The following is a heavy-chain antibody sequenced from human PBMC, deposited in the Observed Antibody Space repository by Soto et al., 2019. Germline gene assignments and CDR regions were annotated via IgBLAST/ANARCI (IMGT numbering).Heavy chain of an antibody. CDR1: VGSFSGYY. CDR2: INHSGST. Sequence: SWTLSLTCSVYVGSFSGYYWSWIRQPPGKGLEWIWEINHSGSTNYNPSLKSRVTISVDTSKNQFSLKLSSVTAADTAVYYCARRRGYYGSGKPNFFDIWGQGTMVTVSS. D-gene: IGHD3-10*01. V-gene: IGHV4-34*01. CDR3: ARRRGYYGSGKPNFFDI. J-gene: IGHJ3*02.